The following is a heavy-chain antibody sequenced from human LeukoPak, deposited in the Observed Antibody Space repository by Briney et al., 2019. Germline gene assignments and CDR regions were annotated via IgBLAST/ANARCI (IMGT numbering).Heavy chain of an antibody. Sequence: KTSETLSLTCTVSGVSISNYYWSWIRQPPGKALEWIGYIYYTGTTKYNPSLKSRATISLDTSKNQFSLKLASVTAADTALFFSARGYDIDVWDQGTTVTVSS. CDR2: IYYTGTT. V-gene: IGHV4-59*01. J-gene: IGHJ6*02. CDR3: ARGYDIDV. CDR1: GVSISNYY.